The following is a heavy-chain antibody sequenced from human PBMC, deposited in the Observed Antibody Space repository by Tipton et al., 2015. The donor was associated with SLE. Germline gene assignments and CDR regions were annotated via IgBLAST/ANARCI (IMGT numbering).Heavy chain of an antibody. V-gene: IGHV1-8*01. CDR1: GYTFTSHD. D-gene: IGHD3-22*01. CDR2: MNANSGNT. Sequence: QLVQSGAEVKKPGASVKVACKASGYTFTSHDINWVRQATGQGLEWMGWMNANSGNTDFAQKFQGRVTMTRNTSISAAYMELSSLRSDDTAVYYCARGGSYHDGNGYFHYFDFWGQGSLVTVSS. CDR3: ARGGSYHDGNGYFHYFDF. J-gene: IGHJ4*02.